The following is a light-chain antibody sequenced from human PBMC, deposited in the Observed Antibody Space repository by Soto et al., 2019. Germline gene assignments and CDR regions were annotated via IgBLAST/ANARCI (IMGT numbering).Light chain of an antibody. J-gene: IGKJ2*01. CDR3: QQSYNIPFT. CDR2: SAS. V-gene: IGKV1-39*01. Sequence: DIQMTQSPSSLSASIGDRVTIICRASQGINSYLNWYQQKPGKAPNLLIYSASTLQSGVSSRFSGSESGTDFTLTISSLQPEDFATYYCQQSYNIPFTFGQGTRLDIK. CDR1: QGINSY.